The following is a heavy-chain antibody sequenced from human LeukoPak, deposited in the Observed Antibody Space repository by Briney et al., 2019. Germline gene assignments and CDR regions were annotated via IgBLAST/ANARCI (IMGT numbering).Heavy chain of an antibody. Sequence: PGRSLRLSCAASGLRFSDYWMTWARQAPGKGLECVANTNTVGNEKYYPDSVKGRFTISRDNAKNSLYLQMNNMRVEDRAIYYCTEDLNHDSSGWGQGTLVTVSS. D-gene: IGHD3-22*01. CDR2: TNTVGNEK. CDR3: TEDLNHDSSG. V-gene: IGHV3-7*01. J-gene: IGHJ4*02. CDR1: GLRFSDYW.